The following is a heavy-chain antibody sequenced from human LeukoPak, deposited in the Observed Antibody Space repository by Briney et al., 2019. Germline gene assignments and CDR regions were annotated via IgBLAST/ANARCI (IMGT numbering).Heavy chain of an antibody. D-gene: IGHD1-26*01. J-gene: IGHJ6*02. Sequence: PSETLSLTCTVSGGSISSYYWSWIRQPPGKGLEWIGYIYYSGSTNYNPSLKSRVTISVDTSKNQFSLKLSSVTAADTAVYYCARLHTVGATESYYYYYGMDVWGQGTTVTVSS. CDR1: GGSISSYY. CDR2: IYYSGST. V-gene: IGHV4-59*08. CDR3: ARLHTVGATESYYYYYGMDV.